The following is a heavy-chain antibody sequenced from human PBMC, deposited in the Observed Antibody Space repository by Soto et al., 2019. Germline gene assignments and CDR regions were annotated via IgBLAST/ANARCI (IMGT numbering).Heavy chain of an antibody. CDR3: TSGSVEGV. Sequence: EAQLVESGGGLVKPGGSLRLSCAASGFTISNAWMNWVRQAPGKGLEWVGRIKTNGEGGTTDYAAPVKGRFVISRDDSKNTLYPQMNSLRPDDTAVYYCTSGSVEGVWGQGTTVTVSS. V-gene: IGHV3-15*07. J-gene: IGHJ6*02. CDR2: IKTNGEGGTT. CDR1: GFTISNAW. D-gene: IGHD2-15*01.